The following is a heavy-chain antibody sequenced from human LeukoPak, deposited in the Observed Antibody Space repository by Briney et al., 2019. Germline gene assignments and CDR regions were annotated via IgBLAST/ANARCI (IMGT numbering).Heavy chain of an antibody. D-gene: IGHD6-13*01. CDR1: GYTFTSYG. CDR3: ARGGQIAAAADHDY. J-gene: IGHJ4*02. Sequence: ASVKVSCNAAGYTFTSYGVIWVRQAPGQGLEWMGWISAYNGNTNYAQKLQGRVTMTTDTSTSTAYMELRSLRSEDTAVYYCARGGQIAAAADHDYWGQGTLVTVSS. CDR2: ISAYNGNT. V-gene: IGHV1-18*01.